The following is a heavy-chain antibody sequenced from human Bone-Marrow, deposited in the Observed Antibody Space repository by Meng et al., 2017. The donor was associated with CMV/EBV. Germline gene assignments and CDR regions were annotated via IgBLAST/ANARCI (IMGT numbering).Heavy chain of an antibody. CDR2: IGTAGDT. Sequence: GESLKISCAASGFTFSSNDMHWVRQTTGKGLEWVSAIGTAGDTYYPGSVKGRFTISRDNSKNTLYLQMNSLRAEDTAVYYCARDFYSVFDYWGQGTLVTVSS. V-gene: IGHV3-13*01. D-gene: IGHD2/OR15-2a*01. CDR3: ARDFYSVFDY. CDR1: GFTFSSND. J-gene: IGHJ4*02.